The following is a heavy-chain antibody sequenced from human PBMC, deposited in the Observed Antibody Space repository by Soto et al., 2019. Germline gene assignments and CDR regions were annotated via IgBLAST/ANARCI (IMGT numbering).Heavy chain of an antibody. CDR3: GRLWGLGDHDS. CDR2: IIPILGPA. Sequence: QVQLVQSGAEVKKPGSSVKVSCKTSGDSFRTHSVSWVRQAPGQGLEWMGGIIPILGPAKYAQKFQGRVTTTGDESPNTVYMELRGLRHEDTAGDYCGRLWGLGDHDSGGLGTRVTVSS. D-gene: IGHD3-10*01. J-gene: IGHJ4*02. V-gene: IGHV1-69*16. CDR1: GDSFRTHS.